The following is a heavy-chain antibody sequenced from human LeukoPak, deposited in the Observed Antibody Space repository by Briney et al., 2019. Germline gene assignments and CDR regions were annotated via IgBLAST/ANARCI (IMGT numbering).Heavy chain of an antibody. CDR1: GGSISSYY. CDR3: ARTAGWSYGFDY. V-gene: IGHV4-59*06. J-gene: IGHJ4*02. CDR2: IYNSGTT. D-gene: IGHD5-18*01. Sequence: SETLSLTCTVSGGSISSYYWSWIRQPPGKGLEWIGYIYNSGTTYYNPSLESRVTISGDTSKNQFSLKLNSVTAADTAVYYCARTAGWSYGFDYWGRGTLVTVSS.